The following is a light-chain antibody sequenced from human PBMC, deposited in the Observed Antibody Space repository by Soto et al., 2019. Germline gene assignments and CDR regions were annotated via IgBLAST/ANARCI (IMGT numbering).Light chain of an antibody. CDR3: QQYDDWPSMYT. Sequence: EIVMTQSPATLSASPGERATLSCRASQSVSSCLAWYQQKPCQAPRLLIYAASTRATGIPARFTGSGSGTDSTLTISTLQSEDFAVYYCQQYDDWPSMYTFSQGTKLEIK. CDR2: AAS. J-gene: IGKJ2*01. CDR1: QSVSSC. V-gene: IGKV3D-15*01.